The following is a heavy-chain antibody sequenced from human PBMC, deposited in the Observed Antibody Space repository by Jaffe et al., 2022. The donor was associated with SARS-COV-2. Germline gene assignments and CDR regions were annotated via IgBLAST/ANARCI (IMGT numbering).Heavy chain of an antibody. J-gene: IGHJ4*02. CDR2: IWYDGSNK. CDR3: ARDVAVAGPFDY. Sequence: QVQLVESGGGVVQPGRSLRLSCAASGFTFSSYGMHWVRQAPGKGLEWVAVIWYDGSNKYYADSVKGRFTISRDNSKNTLYLQMNSLRAEDTAVYYCARDVAVAGPFDYWGQGTLVTVSS. D-gene: IGHD6-19*01. CDR1: GFTFSSYG. V-gene: IGHV3-33*01.